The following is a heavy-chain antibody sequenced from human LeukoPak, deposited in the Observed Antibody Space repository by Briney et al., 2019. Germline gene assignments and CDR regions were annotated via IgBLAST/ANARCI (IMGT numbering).Heavy chain of an antibody. D-gene: IGHD2-15*01. CDR2: ISSSGSSI. J-gene: IGHJ4*02. CDR1: GFTLSSYE. V-gene: IGHV3-48*03. CDR3: VRPAVSARWYYHDY. Sequence: GGSLRLSCAASGFTLSSYEMRWGRQAPGKGLEWVSYISSSGSSIYYADSVKGRFTISRDNAKNSVYLQLNNQRAEDTAVYYCVRPAVSARWYYHDYWGQGTLVTVSS.